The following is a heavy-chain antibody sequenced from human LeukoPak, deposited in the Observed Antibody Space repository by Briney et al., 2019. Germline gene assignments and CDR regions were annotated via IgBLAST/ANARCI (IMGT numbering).Heavy chain of an antibody. CDR3: AGVGDCSSTSCSYYYMDV. D-gene: IGHD2-2*01. CDR1: GFTFSSYS. Sequence: GGSLRLSCAASGFTFSSYSMNWVRQAPGKGLEWVSYISSSSSTIYYADSVKGRFTISRDNAKNSLYLQMNSLRAEDTAVYYCAGVGDCSSTSCSYYYMDVWGKGTTVTVSS. J-gene: IGHJ6*03. CDR2: ISSSSSTI. V-gene: IGHV3-48*01.